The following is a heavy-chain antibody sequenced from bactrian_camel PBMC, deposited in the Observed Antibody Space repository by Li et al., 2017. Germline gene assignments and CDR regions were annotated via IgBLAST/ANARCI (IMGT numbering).Heavy chain of an antibody. CDR3: LSYYY. J-gene: IGHJ4*01. Sequence: VQLVESGGGAVQSGGSLRLACAYSGYTSTYKTRYAMAWFRQAPGKKREGVAAIDADGFTTYTDSVKGRCTISRDNAKNTVGLQLNLLKTEDTAMYYCLSYYYWGQGTQVTVS. CDR1: GYTSTYKTRYA. CDR2: IDADGFT. V-gene: IGHV3S53*01. D-gene: IGHD2*01.